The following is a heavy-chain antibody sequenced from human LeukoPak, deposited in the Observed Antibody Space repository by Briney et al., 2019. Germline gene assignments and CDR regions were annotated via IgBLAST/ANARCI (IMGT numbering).Heavy chain of an antibody. CDR1: GGSISSGSYY. J-gene: IGHJ6*03. CDR2: IYTSGST. V-gene: IGHV4-61*02. Sequence: SETLSLTCTVSGGSISSGSYYWSWIRQPAGKGLEWIGRIYTSGSTNYNPSLKSRVTISVDTSKNQFSLKLSSVTAADTAVYYCARKTIVVVPAALGLNYYYYYMDVWGKGTTVIVSS. CDR3: ARKTIVVVPAALGLNYYYYYMDV. D-gene: IGHD2-2*01.